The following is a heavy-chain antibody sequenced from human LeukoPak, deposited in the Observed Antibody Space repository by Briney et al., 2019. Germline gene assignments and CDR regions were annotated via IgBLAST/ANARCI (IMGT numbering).Heavy chain of an antibody. Sequence: PGGSLRLSCAASGFTFSDYYMSWIRQAPGKGLEWVSYISSSGSTIYYADSVKGRFTISRDNAKNSLYLQMNSLRAEDTAVYYCARHMVRGKYYFDYWGQGTLVTVSS. J-gene: IGHJ4*02. CDR1: GFTFSDYY. V-gene: IGHV3-11*01. CDR3: ARHMVRGKYYFDY. CDR2: ISSSGSTI. D-gene: IGHD3-10*01.